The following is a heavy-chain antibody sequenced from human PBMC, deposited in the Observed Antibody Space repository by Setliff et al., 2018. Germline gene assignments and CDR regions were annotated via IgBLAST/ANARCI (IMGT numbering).Heavy chain of an antibody. CDR3: ARANTTGYYYFDY. V-gene: IGHV3-21*01. D-gene: IGHD3-9*01. CDR1: GFTFTSYS. Sequence: SLRLSCGASGFTFTSYSMTWVRQAPGKGLEWVSSISSSSYIYYADSVKGRFTISRDNAKNSAYLQMNSLRAEDTAIYYCARANTTGYYYFDYWGQGTLVTVSS. CDR2: ISSSSYI. J-gene: IGHJ4*02.